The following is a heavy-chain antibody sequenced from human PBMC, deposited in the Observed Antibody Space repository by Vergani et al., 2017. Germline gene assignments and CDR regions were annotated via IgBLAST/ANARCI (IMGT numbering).Heavy chain of an antibody. CDR3: AKGDYYGSGGSDYCGMDV. V-gene: IGHV3-30*02. J-gene: IGHJ6*02. Sequence: QVQLVESGGGVVQPGGSLRLSCAASGFTFSSYGMHWVRQAPGKGLEWVAFIRYDGSNKYYADSVKGRFTISRDNSKNTLYLQMNSLRAEDTAVYYCAKGDYYGSGGSDYCGMDVWGQGTTVTVSS. CDR1: GFTFSSYG. D-gene: IGHD3-10*01. CDR2: IRYDGSNK.